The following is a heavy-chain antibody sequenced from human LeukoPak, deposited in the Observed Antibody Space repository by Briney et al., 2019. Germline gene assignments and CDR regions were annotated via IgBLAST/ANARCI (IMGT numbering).Heavy chain of an antibody. CDR3: ARDQYDTWSRRGNFDS. D-gene: IGHD3-3*01. J-gene: IGHJ4*02. CDR1: GFTFGKYW. Sequence: GGSLRLSCVASGFTFGKYWMSWVRQAPGKGPEWVANIKLDGSEKNYVDSVKGRFTISRDNTKNSLYLQMNSLRAEDTAVFYCARDQYDTWSRRGNFDSWGQGTLVIVSS. CDR2: IKLDGSEK. V-gene: IGHV3-7*03.